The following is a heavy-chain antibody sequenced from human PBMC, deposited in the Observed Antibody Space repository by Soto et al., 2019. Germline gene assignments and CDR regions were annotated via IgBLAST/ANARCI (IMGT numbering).Heavy chain of an antibody. CDR1: GDSVSSNSAA. D-gene: IGHD1-7*01. J-gene: IGHJ6*03. V-gene: IGHV6-1*01. Sequence: PSQTLSLTCAMSGDSVSSNSAAWKWIRLSLSRGLEWLARTYYRSRWYNDHAVSVRSRITVNPDTSKNQFSLQLTSVTPEDTAVYYCAGTTSHQWYYMDVWGKGTTVTVSS. CDR2: TYYRSRWYN. CDR3: AGTTSHQWYYMDV.